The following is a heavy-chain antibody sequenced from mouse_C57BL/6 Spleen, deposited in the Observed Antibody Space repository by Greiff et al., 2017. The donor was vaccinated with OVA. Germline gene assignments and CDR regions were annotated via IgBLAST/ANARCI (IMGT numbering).Heavy chain of an antibody. J-gene: IGHJ2*01. CDR2: ISSGSSTI. Sequence: EVKLMESGGGLVKPGGSLKLSCAASGFAFSDHGLHWVRQAPEKGLEWVAYISSGSSTIDYADTVKGRFTISRDNAKITLFLQMTSLGSEDTAMYYCARWYFDYWGQGTTLTVSS. CDR3: ARWYFDY. V-gene: IGHV5-17*01. CDR1: GFAFSDHG.